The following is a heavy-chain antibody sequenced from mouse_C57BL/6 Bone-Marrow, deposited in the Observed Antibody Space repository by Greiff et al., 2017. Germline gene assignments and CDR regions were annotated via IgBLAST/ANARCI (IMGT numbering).Heavy chain of an antibody. Sequence: EVMLVESGGGLVQPKGSLKLSCAASGFSFNTYAMNWVHQAPGKGLEWVARIRSKSNNYATYYADSVKDRFTISRDDSESMLYLQMNNLKTEDTAMYYCVRQRTTVVAHCAMDYWGQGTSVTVSS. CDR2: IRSKSNNYAT. V-gene: IGHV10-1*01. CDR1: GFSFNTYA. J-gene: IGHJ4*01. CDR3: VRQRTTVVAHCAMDY. D-gene: IGHD1-1*01.